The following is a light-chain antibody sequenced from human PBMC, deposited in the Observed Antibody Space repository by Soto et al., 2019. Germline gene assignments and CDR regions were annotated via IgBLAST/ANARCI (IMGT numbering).Light chain of an antibody. J-gene: IGKJ5*01. V-gene: IGKV3-11*01. CDR3: QQRYNWPIT. CDR1: ENVRTF. CDR2: GAS. Sequence: EVVLTQSPATLSLSPGERAILSCRASENVRTFVDWYQQKPGQAPRLLIYGASNRATGIPARFSGSGSGTDFTLTISSLEPEDFSVYYCQQRYNWPITFGQGTRLEIK.